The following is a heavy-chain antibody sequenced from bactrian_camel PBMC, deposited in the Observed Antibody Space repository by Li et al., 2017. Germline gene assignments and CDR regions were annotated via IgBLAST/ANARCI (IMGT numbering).Heavy chain of an antibody. Sequence: HVQLVESGGGLVQPGGSLRLSCAATGYSDRRYPNYCMAWFRQSPGEEREGVAAITTDGRSTNYADSVKGRFTISRDNTKNTLYLQMNNLKPEDTGVYWCAADWGTLLGEPSYDYAYWGQGTQVTVS. D-gene: IGHD5*01. V-gene: IGHV3S1*01. CDR1: GYSDRRYPNYC. J-gene: IGHJ4*01. CDR3: AADWGTLLGEPSYDYAY. CDR2: ITTDGRST.